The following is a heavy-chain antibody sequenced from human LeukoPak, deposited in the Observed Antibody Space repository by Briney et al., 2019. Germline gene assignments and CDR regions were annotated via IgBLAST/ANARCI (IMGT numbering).Heavy chain of an antibody. Sequence: SETLSLTCTVSGGSISSSSYYWGWIRQPPGKGLEWIGGIYYSGSTYSNPSRKSRVTISVDTSKNQFSLKLSSVTAADTAVYYCARYCSGGSCYSRSPYYFDYWGQGTLVTVSS. D-gene: IGHD2-15*01. CDR1: GGSISSSSYY. CDR2: IYYSGST. CDR3: ARYCSGGSCYSRSPYYFDY. J-gene: IGHJ4*02. V-gene: IGHV4-39*01.